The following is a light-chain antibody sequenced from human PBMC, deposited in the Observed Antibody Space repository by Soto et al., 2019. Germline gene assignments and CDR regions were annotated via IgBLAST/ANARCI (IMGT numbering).Light chain of an antibody. CDR3: QQRGNWPPT. V-gene: IGKV3-11*01. CDR2: DTS. J-gene: IGKJ4*01. CDR1: QSVSNY. Sequence: DIVLTQSPATLSLSPGERATLSCRASQSVSNYVAWYQQKPGQAPRLLIYDTSHRDSDAPVRFSGSGSGTDFALSISSLEPEDCALYYCQQRGNWPPTFGGGTKVEIK.